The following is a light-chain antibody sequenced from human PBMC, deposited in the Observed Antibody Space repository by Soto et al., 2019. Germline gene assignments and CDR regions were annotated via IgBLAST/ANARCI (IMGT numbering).Light chain of an antibody. V-gene: IGKV3-15*01. CDR1: QSISSN. CDR3: QQYHDWPPLT. Sequence: EIVVTQSPATLSVSPGERATLSCRASQSISSNLAWYQQKPGQAPRLLMFRTSSRATGFPARFSGSGSGTEFNLTISSLQSEDFGVYFCQQYHDWPPLTFGRGTKVDI. CDR2: RTS. J-gene: IGKJ4*01.